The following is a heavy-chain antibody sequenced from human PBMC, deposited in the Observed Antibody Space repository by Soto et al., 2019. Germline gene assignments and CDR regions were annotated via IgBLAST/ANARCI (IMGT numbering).Heavy chain of an antibody. CDR1: GGTFSSYA. J-gene: IGHJ6*02. CDR2: IIPIFGTA. CDR3: ARDHPIAARLNYYYYGMDV. V-gene: IGHV1-69*13. D-gene: IGHD6-6*01. Sequence: GASVKVSCKASGGTFSSYAISWVRQAPGQGLEWMGGIIPIFGTANYAQKFQGRVTITADEYTSTAYMELSSLRSEDTAVYYCARDHPIAARLNYYYYGMDVWGQGTTVTVS.